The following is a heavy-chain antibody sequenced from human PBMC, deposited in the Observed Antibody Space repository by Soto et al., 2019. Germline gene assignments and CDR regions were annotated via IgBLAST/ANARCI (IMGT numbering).Heavy chain of an antibody. V-gene: IGHV5-51*01. CDR2: IYPGDSDT. CDR3: ARLIGYSGYLRGDWFDP. D-gene: IGHD5-12*01. CDR1: VYSFTSYW. Sequence: GESLKISCKGSVYSFTSYWIGWVRQMPGKGLEWMGIIYPGDSDTRYSPSFQGQVTISADKSISTAYLQWSSLKASDTAMYYCARLIGYSGYLRGDWFDPWGQGTLVTVSS. J-gene: IGHJ5*02.